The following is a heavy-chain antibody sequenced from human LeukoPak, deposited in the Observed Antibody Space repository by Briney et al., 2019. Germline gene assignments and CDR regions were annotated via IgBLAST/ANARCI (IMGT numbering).Heavy chain of an antibody. CDR3: ANFRGRESFGEPLAFAI. CDR2: IKSGGGST. D-gene: IGHD3-10*01. J-gene: IGHJ3*02. V-gene: IGHV3-23*01. CDR1: GFTFSTYG. Sequence: GGSLRLSCAASGFTFSTYGMSWVRQAPGKGLGWVSPIKSGGGSTFYADSVKGRFTISRDNSKNTLYLQMNSLRAQATAVYYCANFRGRESFGEPLAFAIWVQGTMVTVSS.